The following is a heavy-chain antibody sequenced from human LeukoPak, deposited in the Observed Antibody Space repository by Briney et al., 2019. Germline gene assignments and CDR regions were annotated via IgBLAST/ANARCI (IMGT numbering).Heavy chain of an antibody. V-gene: IGHV4-39*01. D-gene: IGHD1-26*01. CDR3: ARRGGSGRAFDY. J-gene: IGHJ4*02. CDR2: IHYTGST. Sequence: WGWIRQPPGKGLEWIGSIHYTGSTFDNPSLKSRVTISVDTSKNQFSLKLSSVTAADTAVYYCARRGGSGRAFDYWGQGTLVTVSS.